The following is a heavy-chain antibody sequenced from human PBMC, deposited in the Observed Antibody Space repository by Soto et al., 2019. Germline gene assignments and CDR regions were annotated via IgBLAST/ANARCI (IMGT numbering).Heavy chain of an antibody. J-gene: IGHJ6*02. D-gene: IGHD6-19*01. CDR3: ARSSGKARRYCYYYGMDL. V-gene: IGHV3-33*01. Sequence: QEHLVESGGGVAQPGKSLRLSCAASGFDFSQFGMNWVRQAPGKGLEWVSGIWSDGNFQEDVDSVKGRFSISRDDSKKTLYLQINRLRPVGTAVYFCARSSGKARRYCYYYGMDLWGQGSTVTVSS. CDR2: IWSDGNFQ. CDR1: GFDFSQFG.